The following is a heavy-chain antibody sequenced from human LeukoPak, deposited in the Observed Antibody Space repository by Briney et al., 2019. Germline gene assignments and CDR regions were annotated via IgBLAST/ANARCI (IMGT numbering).Heavy chain of an antibody. D-gene: IGHD3-3*01. J-gene: IGHJ4*02. CDR1: GGTFSSYG. CDR2: IIPIFGTA. CDR3: ARESDFWSGYYRYFDY. Sequence: SVKVSCKASGGTFSSYGISWVRQAPGQGLEWMGGIIPIFGTANYAQKFQGRVTITADESTSTAYMELSSLRSEDTAVYYCARESDFWSGYYRYFDYWGQGTLVTVSS. V-gene: IGHV1-69*13.